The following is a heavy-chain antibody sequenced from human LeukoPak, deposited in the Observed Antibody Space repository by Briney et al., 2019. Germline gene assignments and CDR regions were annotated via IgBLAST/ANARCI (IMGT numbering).Heavy chain of an antibody. CDR1: GYTFTGYY. V-gene: IGHV1-2*02. CDR3: ASPGYYDFWSGYYGPNNDY. CDR2: INPNSGGT. Sequence: ASVKVSCKASGYTFTGYYMHWVRQAPGQGLEWMGWINPNSGGTNYAQKFQGRVTMTRDTSISTAYMELSRLRSDDTAVYYCASPGYYDFWSGYYGPNNDYWGQGTLVTVSS. J-gene: IGHJ4*02. D-gene: IGHD3-3*01.